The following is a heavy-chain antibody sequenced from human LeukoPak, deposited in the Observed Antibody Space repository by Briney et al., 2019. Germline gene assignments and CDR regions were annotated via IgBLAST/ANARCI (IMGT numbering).Heavy chain of an antibody. J-gene: IGHJ2*01. Sequence: PSETLSLTCTVSGGSISSSSYYWGWIRQPPGKGLEWIGYIYYSGSTNYNPSLKSRVTISVDTSKNQFSLKLSSVTAADTAVYYCARVRRQHPQRPYWYFDLWGRGTLVTVSS. V-gene: IGHV4-61*05. CDR1: GGSISSSSYY. CDR2: IYYSGST. CDR3: ARVRRQHPQRPYWYFDL.